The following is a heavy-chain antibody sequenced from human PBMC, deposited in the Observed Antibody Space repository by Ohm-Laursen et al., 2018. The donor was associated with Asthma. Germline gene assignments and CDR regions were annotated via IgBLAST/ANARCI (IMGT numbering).Heavy chain of an antibody. D-gene: IGHD3-22*01. CDR2: ISGGGDST. CDR1: GFTFSHYA. Sequence: SLRLSCSASGFTFSHYAMSWVRQAPGKGLEWVSSISGGGDSTYYADSVKGRFTISRDNSKNTLYLQMNSLRVEDTAVYYCAKASRSSGYYYGSDNWGQGTLATVSS. CDR3: AKASRSSGYYYGSDN. J-gene: IGHJ4*02. V-gene: IGHV3-23*01.